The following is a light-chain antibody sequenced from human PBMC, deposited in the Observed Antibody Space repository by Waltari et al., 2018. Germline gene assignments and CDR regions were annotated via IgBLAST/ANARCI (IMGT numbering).Light chain of an antibody. J-gene: IGKJ1*01. CDR1: QCVLNSSNNKNY. Sequence: DIVMIQSPDSLAVSLGERATINCKSSQCVLNSSNNKNYLAWYQQKPGQPPKLLIYWASTRESGVPDRFSGSGSGTDFTLTISSLQAEDVAVYYYQQYYSTPWTFGQGTKVEIK. CDR3: QQYYSTPWT. CDR2: WAS. V-gene: IGKV4-1*01.